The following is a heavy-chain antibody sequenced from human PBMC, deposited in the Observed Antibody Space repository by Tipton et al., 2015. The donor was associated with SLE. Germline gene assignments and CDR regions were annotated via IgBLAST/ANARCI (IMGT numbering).Heavy chain of an antibody. D-gene: IGHD3-22*01. J-gene: IGHJ4*02. CDR1: GGSILSSTSF. Sequence: TLSLTCTVSGGSILSSTSFWDWIRQPPGKGLEWIGSIYYRGGTHYNPSLKSRVTVSMDTSKNQFSLRLSSVTAADTAVYYCASKYFYASDGLRYWGQGTLVTVSS. CDR3: ASKYFYASDGLRY. V-gene: IGHV4-39*07. CDR2: IYYRGGT.